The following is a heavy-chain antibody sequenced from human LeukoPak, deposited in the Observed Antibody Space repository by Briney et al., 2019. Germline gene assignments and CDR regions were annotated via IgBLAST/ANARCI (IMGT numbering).Heavy chain of an antibody. CDR3: ARGHSGYEALPKFDP. CDR1: GGSLSSGGYS. D-gene: IGHD5-12*01. J-gene: IGHJ5*02. Sequence: SETLSLTCAVSGGSLSSGGYSWSWIRQPPGKGLEWIGYIYHSGSTYYNPSLKSRVTISVDRSKNQFSLKLSSVTVADTAVYYCARGHSGYEALPKFDPWGQGTLVTVSS. CDR2: IYHSGST. V-gene: IGHV4-30-2*01.